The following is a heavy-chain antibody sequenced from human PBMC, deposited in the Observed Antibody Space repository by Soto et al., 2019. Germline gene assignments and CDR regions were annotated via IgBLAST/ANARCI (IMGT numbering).Heavy chain of an antibody. D-gene: IGHD6-19*01. V-gene: IGHV3-53*01. CDR2: VFKGGST. CDR3: GKERRGRGWFVSSY. CDR1: GFSVNTNY. J-gene: IGHJ4*02. Sequence: GGSLRLSCAASGFSVNTNYMTWVRQAPGKGLEWVSVVFKGGSTYYADSVRGRFTISRGNSENTLYLQMNSLRAEDTAVYYCGKERRGRGWFVSSYWGKGIMVTVSS.